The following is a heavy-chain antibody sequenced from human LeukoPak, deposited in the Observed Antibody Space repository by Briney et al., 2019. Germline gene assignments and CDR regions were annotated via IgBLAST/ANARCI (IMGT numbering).Heavy chain of an antibody. J-gene: IGHJ6*02. CDR1: GFTFRSYD. CDR2: IGTAGDT. D-gene: IGHD3-10*01. Sequence: GGSLRLSCAASGFTFRSYDMHWVRQATGKGLEWVSAIGTAGDTYYPGSVKGRFTISRENAKNSLYLQMNSLRAGDTAVYYCARGPGMCRGRRNHYYYYCMDVWGQGTTVTVSS. CDR3: ARGPGMCRGRRNHYYYYCMDV. V-gene: IGHV3-13*04.